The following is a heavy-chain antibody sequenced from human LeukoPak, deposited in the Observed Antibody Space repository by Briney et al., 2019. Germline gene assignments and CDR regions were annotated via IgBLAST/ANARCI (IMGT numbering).Heavy chain of an antibody. CDR1: GFTLSSYW. V-gene: IGHV3-74*01. CDR2: IKSDGRT. Sequence: GGSLRLSCAASGFTLSSYWMHWVRQAPGKGLVWVSRIKSDGRTNYADSVKGRFTISRDNAKNTVSLQMNSLRAEDTGVYYCARAPSEIGGYYPQYFRHWGQGTLVIVSS. J-gene: IGHJ1*01. CDR3: ARAPSEIGGYYPQYFRH. D-gene: IGHD3-22*01.